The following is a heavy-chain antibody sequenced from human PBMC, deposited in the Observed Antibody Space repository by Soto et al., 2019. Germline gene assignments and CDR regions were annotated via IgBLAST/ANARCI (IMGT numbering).Heavy chain of an antibody. CDR2: INPANGNT. J-gene: IGHJ3*01. D-gene: IGHD1-26*01. CDR1: GFTFSDTL. Sequence: VQSGAELKKPGASVNISCQASGFTFSDTLINWVRQGPGQRLEWMGWINPANGNTRYSEPFQGRVTISSLSSASTAYVALSDLTSEDTAVYYCARYIVRVGPRANVAFDVWGQGTMITVSS. V-gene: IGHV1-3*01. CDR3: ARYIVRVGPRANVAFDV.